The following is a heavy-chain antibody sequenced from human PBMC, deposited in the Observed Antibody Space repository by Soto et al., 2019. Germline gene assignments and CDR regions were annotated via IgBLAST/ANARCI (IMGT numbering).Heavy chain of an antibody. CDR1: GFTFSSYS. CDR3: ARATIAAAGKGPYGMDV. D-gene: IGHD6-13*01. J-gene: IGHJ6*02. Sequence: GGSLRLSCAASGFTFSSYSMNWVRQAPGKGLEWVSSISSSSSYIYYADSVKGRFTISRDNAKNSLYLQMNSLRAEDTAVYYCARATIAAAGKGPYGMDVWGQGTTVTVSS. CDR2: ISSSSSYI. V-gene: IGHV3-21*01.